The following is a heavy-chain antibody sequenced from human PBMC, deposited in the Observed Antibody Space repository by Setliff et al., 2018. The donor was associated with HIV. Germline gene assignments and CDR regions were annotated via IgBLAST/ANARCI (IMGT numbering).Heavy chain of an antibody. CDR3: ARGSSTVYNYYMDV. D-gene: IGHD1-26*01. V-gene: IGHV4-31*11. J-gene: IGHJ6*03. CDR2: IYYSGST. CDR1: GGSISSDSYY. Sequence: SETLSLTCAVSGGSISSDSYYWSWISQCPEKCLEWIGYIYYSGSTYYNPSLRSRITISVDSSKNQFSLKLSSVTAADTAVYYCARGSSTVYNYYMDVWGKGTTVIVSS.